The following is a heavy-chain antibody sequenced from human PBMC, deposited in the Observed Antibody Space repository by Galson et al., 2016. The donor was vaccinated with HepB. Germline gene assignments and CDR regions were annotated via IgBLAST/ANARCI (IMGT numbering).Heavy chain of an antibody. CDR1: GFTFSSYW. D-gene: IGHD2-15*01. V-gene: IGHV3-7*03. CDR2: INKDGSEI. Sequence: SLRLSCAASGFTFSSYWMNWVRQAPGKGLQWVANINKDGSEINYVDSLKGRFTISRDNAENSLYLQMNSLRAEDTAVYYCAGGPGWTEDYWGQGTLVTVSS. J-gene: IGHJ4*02. CDR3: AGGPGWTEDY.